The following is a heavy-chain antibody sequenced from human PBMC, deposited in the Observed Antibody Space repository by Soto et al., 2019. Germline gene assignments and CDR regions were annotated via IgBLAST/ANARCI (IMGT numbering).Heavy chain of an antibody. CDR3: AKGQPLSIVVVVAATASMDV. V-gene: IGHV3-23*01. J-gene: IGHJ6*03. CDR1: GFTFSSYA. D-gene: IGHD2-15*01. CDR2: ISGSGGST. Sequence: GGSLRLSCAASGFTFSSYAMSWVRQAPGKGLEWVSAISGSGGSTYYADSVKGWFTISRDNSKNTLYLQMNSLRAEETAVYYCAKGQPLSIVVVVAATASMDVWGKGTTVTVSS.